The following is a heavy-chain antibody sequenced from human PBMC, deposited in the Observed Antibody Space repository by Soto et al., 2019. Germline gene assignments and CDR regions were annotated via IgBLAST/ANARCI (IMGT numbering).Heavy chain of an antibody. CDR2: IKSDGSVS. D-gene: IGHD2-15*01. V-gene: IGHV3-74*01. CDR3: ARGDCVGGTCYSLAGSVYYYMDV. J-gene: IGHJ6*03. CDR1: GFTFSNYW. Sequence: EVQLVESGGGLVQPGGSLRLSCVASGFTFSNYWMYWVRQAPGEGLVWVSRIKSDGSVSSYADSVKGRLTISRDNVKNTLYMQMDSLRAEDTAVYYCARGDCVGGTCYSLAGSVYYYMDVWGKGTTVTVFS.